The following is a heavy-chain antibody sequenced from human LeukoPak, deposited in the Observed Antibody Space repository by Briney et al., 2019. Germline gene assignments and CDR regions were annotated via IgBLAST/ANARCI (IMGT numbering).Heavy chain of an antibody. CDR2: IGVSVVST. Sequence: GGSLRLSCAASGFTLISYAMSWVRQGPGEGRWRVSAIGVSVVSTYYADSVKGRFNISKDNSKNTLYLQTNSLRAEDTAVYYCAKDRPRCSGGSCYLRAYYFDDWGQGTLVTVSS. CDR3: AKDRPRCSGGSCYLRAYYFDD. CDR1: GFTLISYA. D-gene: IGHD2-15*01. V-gene: IGHV3-23*01. J-gene: IGHJ4*02.